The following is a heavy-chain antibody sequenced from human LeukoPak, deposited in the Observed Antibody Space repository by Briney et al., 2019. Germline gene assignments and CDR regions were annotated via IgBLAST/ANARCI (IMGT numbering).Heavy chain of an antibody. V-gene: IGHV3-64*01. CDR3: AVNIAAATFDY. D-gene: IGHD6-13*01. CDR2: ISSNGGST. CDR1: GFTFSSYA. Sequence: GGSLSPSCAASGFTFSSYAMHWVRQAPGKGLEYVSAISSNGGSTYYANSVKGRFTISRDNSKNTLYLQMGSLRAEDMAVYYCAVNIAAATFDYWGQGTLVTVSS. J-gene: IGHJ4*02.